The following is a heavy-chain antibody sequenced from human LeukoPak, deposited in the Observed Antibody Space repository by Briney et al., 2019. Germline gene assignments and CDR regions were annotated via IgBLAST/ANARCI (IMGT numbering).Heavy chain of an antibody. CDR1: GFTFSDYN. D-gene: IGHD5-18*01. CDR3: VRDQFCCVDAIMANEF. Sequence: PGGSLRLSCATSGFTFSDYNMNWVRQAPGKGLEWASFISRSGSYIYYADSLKGRFTISRDNAKNSLYLQMESLRAEDTAVYYCVRDQFCCVDAIMANEFWGQGTLVTVSS. CDR2: ISRSGSYI. J-gene: IGHJ4*02. V-gene: IGHV3-21*06.